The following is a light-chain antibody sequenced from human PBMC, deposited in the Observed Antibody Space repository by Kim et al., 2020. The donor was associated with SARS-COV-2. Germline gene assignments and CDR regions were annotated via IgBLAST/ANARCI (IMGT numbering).Light chain of an antibody. V-gene: IGKV1-39*01. CDR2: AAS. Sequence: GDRVTITCRASQSITTYLNWYLQKLGKAPKLLIYAASSLQSGVPSRFSGSGSGTDFTLTISSLQPEDSATYYCQHSYSTPITFGQGTRLEIK. J-gene: IGKJ5*01. CDR3: QHSYSTPIT. CDR1: QSITTY.